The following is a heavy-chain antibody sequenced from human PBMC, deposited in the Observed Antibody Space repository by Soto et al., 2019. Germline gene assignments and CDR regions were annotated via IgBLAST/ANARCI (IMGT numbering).Heavy chain of an antibody. D-gene: IGHD2-2*01. V-gene: IGHV1-46*01. CDR1: GYSFISHY. CDR3: ARDYLSSKLSLSYFDF. CDR2: INPSGGSA. J-gene: IGHJ4*02. Sequence: QVQLVQSGAEVTRPGASVKVSCKASGYSFISHYIHWVRQAPGQGLEWMGFINPSGGSATLAQKFPGRVTMTRDTSTTTVYMELSSLRSEDAAVYYCARDYLSSKLSLSYFDFWGQGTLVTVSS.